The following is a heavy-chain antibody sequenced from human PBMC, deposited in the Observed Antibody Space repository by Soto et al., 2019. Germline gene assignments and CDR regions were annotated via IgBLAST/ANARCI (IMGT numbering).Heavy chain of an antibody. J-gene: IGHJ6*02. V-gene: IGHV3-53*01. Sequence: GSLRLSCTASGFTGGSHYMSWVRQAPGKGLEWVSVIYSGGSTYYADSVKGRFTISRDNSKNTLYLQMNSLRAEDTAVYYCARYHYYGMDVWGQGPTVTVSS. CDR2: IYSGGST. CDR3: ARYHYYGMDV. CDR1: GFTGGSHY.